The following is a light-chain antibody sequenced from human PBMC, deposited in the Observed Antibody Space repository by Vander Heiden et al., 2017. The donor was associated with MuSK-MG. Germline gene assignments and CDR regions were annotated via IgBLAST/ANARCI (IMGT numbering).Light chain of an antibody. CDR3: QQDNSYSWT. J-gene: IGKJ1*01. V-gene: IGKV1-5*03. CDR2: KAS. CDR1: QSISSW. Sequence: DIPMTQSPSTLSASVGDRVTITCRASQSISSWLAWYQQKPGKAPKLLIYKASSLESGVPSRFSGSGSGTEFNLTISSLQPDDFATYYCQQDNSYSWTFGQGTKVEIK.